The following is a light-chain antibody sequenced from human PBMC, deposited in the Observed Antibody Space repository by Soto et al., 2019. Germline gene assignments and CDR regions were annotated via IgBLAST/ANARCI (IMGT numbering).Light chain of an antibody. CDR2: DAS. Sequence: DIQMTQSPSTLSASVGDGVTITCRASQRISTWLAWYQQKPGNAPKLLISDASSLETGVPSRLSGSGSGTEFTLTINSLQPDDFATYYCQQYKSYWTFGQGTKVDIK. CDR1: QRISTW. V-gene: IGKV1-5*01. CDR3: QQYKSYWT. J-gene: IGKJ1*01.